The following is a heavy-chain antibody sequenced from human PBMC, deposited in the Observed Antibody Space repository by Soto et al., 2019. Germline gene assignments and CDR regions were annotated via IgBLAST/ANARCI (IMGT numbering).Heavy chain of an antibody. Sequence: QVQLVESGGGVVQPGRSLRLSCAASGFTFSSYGMHWVRQAPGKGLEWVAVISYDGSNKYYADSVKGRFTISRDNSKNTLYLQMNSLRAEDTAVYYCAKDRSSTSWGLNWFDPWGQGTLVTVSS. D-gene: IGHD2-2*01. CDR3: AKDRSSTSWGLNWFDP. J-gene: IGHJ5*02. CDR1: GFTFSSYG. CDR2: ISYDGSNK. V-gene: IGHV3-30*18.